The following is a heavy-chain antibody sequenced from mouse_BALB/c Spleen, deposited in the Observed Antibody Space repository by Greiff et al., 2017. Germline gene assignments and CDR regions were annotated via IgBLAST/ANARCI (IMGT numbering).Heavy chain of an antibody. CDR2: ISSGGGCT. V-gene: IGHV5-12-1*01. J-gene: IGHJ3*01. CDR1: GFAFSSYD. Sequence: EVKLVESGGGLVKPGGSLKLSCAASGFAFSSYDMSWVRQTPEKRLEWVAYISSGGGCTYYPDNVKGRFTISRDNAKNTLYLQMSSLKSEDTAMYYCARGGFAYWGQGTLVTVSA. CDR3: ARGGFAY.